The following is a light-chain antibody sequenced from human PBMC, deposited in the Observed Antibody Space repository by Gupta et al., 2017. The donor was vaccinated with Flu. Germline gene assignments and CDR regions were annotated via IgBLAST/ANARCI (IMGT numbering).Light chain of an antibody. CDR3: HVWDSSSDHGV. CDR2: DDR. J-gene: IGLJ3*02. CDR1: NIAMKS. Sequence: GGDNIAMKSVQWYQERPGQAPLLVVYDDRHRPSGIPERFSGSNSGNAATLTISRLEAGDEADYYCHVWDSSSDHGVFGGGTKLTVL. V-gene: IGLV3-21*02.